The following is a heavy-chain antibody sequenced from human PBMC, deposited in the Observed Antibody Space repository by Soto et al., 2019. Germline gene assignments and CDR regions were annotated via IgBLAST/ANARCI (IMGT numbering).Heavy chain of an antibody. CDR2: ITRDFNT. D-gene: IGHD4-17*01. J-gene: IGHJ4*02. Sequence: EEQLVESGGGLVQPGGSLRLSCAASGFTFSNNDMNWVRQAPGRGLEWVSAITRDFNTYYADSVKGRFTISRDYAKDELYLQRNSRRADDRDVYYCVNGDYYVGQCTVVTVSS. CDR3: VNGDYY. V-gene: IGHV3-48*01. CDR1: GFTFSNND.